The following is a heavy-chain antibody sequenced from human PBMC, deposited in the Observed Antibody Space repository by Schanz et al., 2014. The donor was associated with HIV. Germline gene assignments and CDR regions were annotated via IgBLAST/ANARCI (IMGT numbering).Heavy chain of an antibody. CDR2: ISYDGTNK. CDR3: AKRRDRGYAYFDN. CDR1: GFTFSTKG. Sequence: QVQLVESGGGVVQPGRSPRLSCAASGFTFSTKGMHWVRQAPGKGLEWVAVISYDGTNKYYADSVKGRFTISRDNSKNTLYLQMNSLRAEDTAVYYCAKRRDRGYAYFDNWGQGTLVTVS. V-gene: IGHV3-30*18. D-gene: IGHD5-12*01. J-gene: IGHJ4*02.